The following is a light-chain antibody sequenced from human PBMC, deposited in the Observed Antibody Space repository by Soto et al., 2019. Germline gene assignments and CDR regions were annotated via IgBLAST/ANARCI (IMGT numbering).Light chain of an antibody. CDR3: QQYGSSPWT. Sequence: EMVLTQSPGTLSLSPGERATLSCRASQSVSSSYLACYQQKPGKAPRLLTYGASSRATGIPDRFSGSGSATDFTLTIRRLEPEEFAVYYCQQYGSSPWTFGQGNQVELK. CDR1: QSVSSSY. CDR2: GAS. J-gene: IGKJ1*01. V-gene: IGKV3-20*01.